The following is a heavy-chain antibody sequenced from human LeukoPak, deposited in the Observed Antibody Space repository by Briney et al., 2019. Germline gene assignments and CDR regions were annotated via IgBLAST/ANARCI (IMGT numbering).Heavy chain of an antibody. CDR1: GFTFSGYS. V-gene: IGHV3-30-3*01. J-gene: IGHJ3*02. CDR3: ARSPNFDI. CDR2: ISYDGSNK. Sequence: HSGRSLRLSCAASGFTFSGYSLHWVRQAPGKGLEWVAFISYDGSNKYYGDSVKGRFTISRDNSKNTLYLQMNSLRVEDTAMYYCARSPNFDIWGQGTMVTVSS.